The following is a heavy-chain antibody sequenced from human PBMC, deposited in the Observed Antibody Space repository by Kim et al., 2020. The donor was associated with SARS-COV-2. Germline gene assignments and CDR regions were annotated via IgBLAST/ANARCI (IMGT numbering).Heavy chain of an antibody. Sequence: RFTISRDNAKNAIHLQMNSLRAEDTAVYYCAREYVGAYGNYFYYYGMDVWGQGTTVTVSS. J-gene: IGHJ6*02. D-gene: IGHD1-26*01. V-gene: IGHV3-74*01. CDR3: AREYVGAYGNYFYYYGMDV.